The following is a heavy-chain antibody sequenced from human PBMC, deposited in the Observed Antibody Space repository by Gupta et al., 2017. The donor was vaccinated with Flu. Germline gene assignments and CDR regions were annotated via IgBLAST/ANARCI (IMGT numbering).Heavy chain of an antibody. CDR3: ARDAYDYVWGSYRTLYFDY. D-gene: IGHD3-16*02. Sequence: QVQLVESGGGLVTPGGSLRLSCAASGFTFSDYYLSWIRQAPGKGLEWVSYISSSSSYTNYADSVKGRFTISRDNAKNSLYLQMNSLRAEDTAVYYCARDAYDYVWGSYRTLYFDYWGQGTLVTVSS. V-gene: IGHV3-11*05. CDR2: ISSSSSYT. CDR1: GFTFSDYY. J-gene: IGHJ4*02.